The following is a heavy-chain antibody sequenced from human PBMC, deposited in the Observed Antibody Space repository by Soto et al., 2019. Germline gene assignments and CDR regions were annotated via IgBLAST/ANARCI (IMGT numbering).Heavy chain of an antibody. Sequence: AALKVSCKTSGYTFTGYYMHWGRRTHGQGGEWMGWINPNSGGTNYAQKFQGWVTMTRDTSISTAYMELSRLRSDDTAVYYCARSRSRLGIAAAGIPVFEYWGQGTLVTSPQ. CDR3: ARSRSRLGIAAAGIPVFEY. V-gene: IGHV1-2*04. CDR1: GYTFTGYY. CDR2: INPNSGGT. J-gene: IGHJ4*02. D-gene: IGHD6-13*01.